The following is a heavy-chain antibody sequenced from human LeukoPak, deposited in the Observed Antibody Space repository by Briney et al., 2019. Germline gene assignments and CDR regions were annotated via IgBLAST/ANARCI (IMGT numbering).Heavy chain of an antibody. CDR3: ARGGGYDYYYFDY. D-gene: IGHD5-12*01. Sequence: GGSLRLSCAASGFTFGSYSMNWVRQAPGKGLEWVSSISSSSSYIYYADSVKGRFTISRDNAKNSLYLQMNSLRAEDTAVYYCARGGGYDYYYFDYWGQGTLVTVSS. CDR2: ISSSSSYI. J-gene: IGHJ4*02. V-gene: IGHV3-21*01. CDR1: GFTFGSYS.